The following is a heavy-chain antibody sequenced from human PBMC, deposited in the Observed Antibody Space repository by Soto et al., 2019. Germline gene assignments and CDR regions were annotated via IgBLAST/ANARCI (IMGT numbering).Heavy chain of an antibody. V-gene: IGHV3-23*01. CDR1: GLTFSNNA. J-gene: IGHJ4*02. CDR3: ATGPVKFDC. Sequence: GGSLRLSCAASGLTFSNNAMSWVRQAPGKGPEWVAAISGGGGPTYYADSVKGRFIVSRDNSKSTLYLQINSLRAEDTALYYCATGPVKFDCWGQGTLVTVSS. D-gene: IGHD6-19*01. CDR2: ISGGGGPT.